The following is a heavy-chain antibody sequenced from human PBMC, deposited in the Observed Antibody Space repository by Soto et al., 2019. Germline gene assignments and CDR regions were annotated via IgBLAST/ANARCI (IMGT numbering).Heavy chain of an antibody. CDR1: GGSFTSNNW. Sequence: SETLPLTCAVSGGSFTSNNWWTWVRQPPGQGLEWIGEIYRTGSTNYNPSLKGRVTISLDKSENQFSLKVTSLTAADTAVYDCASRDPRTRVDDWGQGTLV. CDR3: ASRDPRTRVDD. CDR2: IYRTGST. J-gene: IGHJ4*02. V-gene: IGHV4-4*02. D-gene: IGHD1-7*01.